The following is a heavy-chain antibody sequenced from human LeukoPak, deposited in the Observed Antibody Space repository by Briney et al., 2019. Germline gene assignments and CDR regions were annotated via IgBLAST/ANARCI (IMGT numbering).Heavy chain of an antibody. V-gene: IGHV1-2*02. Sequence: ASVKVSCKASGYTFTGYYIHWVRQAPGQGLEWMGWINPNSGGTNYAQQFQGRVTMTRDTSISTAYMELSRLRSDDTAVYYCGRYYSGWPFDYWGQGTLVTVSS. J-gene: IGHJ4*02. CDR2: INPNSGGT. D-gene: IGHD6-19*01. CDR3: GRYYSGWPFDY. CDR1: GYTFTGYY.